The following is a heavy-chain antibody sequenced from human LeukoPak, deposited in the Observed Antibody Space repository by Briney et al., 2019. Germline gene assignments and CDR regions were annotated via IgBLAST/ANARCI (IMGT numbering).Heavy chain of an antibody. CDR3: TRAGRDGYKYYYYYYMDV. J-gene: IGHJ6*03. CDR1: GFTFGDYA. D-gene: IGHD5-24*01. CDR2: IRSKAYGGTT. Sequence: GGSLRLSCTASGFTFGDYAMSWVRQAPGKGLEWVGFIRSKAYGGTTEYAASVKGRFTISRDDSKSIAYLQMNSLKTEDTAVYYCTRAGRDGYKYYYYYYMDVWGKGTTVTISS. V-gene: IGHV3-49*04.